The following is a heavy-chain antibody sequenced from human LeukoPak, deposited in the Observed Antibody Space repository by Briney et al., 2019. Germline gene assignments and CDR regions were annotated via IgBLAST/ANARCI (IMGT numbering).Heavy chain of an antibody. Sequence: PSETLSLTCTVSGGSISSGSYFWIWIRQPPGMGLEWIGSINYRGSTYYNPSLKSRVTISVDTSKNQFSLKLSSVTAADTALYYYARQIAVAGEWAFDIWGQGTMVTVSS. J-gene: IGHJ3*02. D-gene: IGHD6-19*01. CDR1: GGSISSGSYF. CDR3: ARQIAVAGEWAFDI. CDR2: INYRGST. V-gene: IGHV4-39*01.